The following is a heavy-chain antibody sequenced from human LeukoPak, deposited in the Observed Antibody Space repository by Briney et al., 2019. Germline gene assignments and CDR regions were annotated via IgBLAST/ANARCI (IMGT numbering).Heavy chain of an antibody. Sequence: PSETLSLTCTVSGGSISSGGYYWSWIRQPPGKGLEWIGYIYHSGSTYYNPSLKSRVTISVDRSKNQFSLKLSSVTAADTAVYYCAGDSGAFEYSSPDAENYYYYYMDVWGKGTTVTVSS. CDR3: AGDSGAFEYSSPDAENYYYYYMDV. J-gene: IGHJ6*03. CDR2: IYHSGST. CDR1: GGSISSGGYY. D-gene: IGHD6-6*01. V-gene: IGHV4-30-2*01.